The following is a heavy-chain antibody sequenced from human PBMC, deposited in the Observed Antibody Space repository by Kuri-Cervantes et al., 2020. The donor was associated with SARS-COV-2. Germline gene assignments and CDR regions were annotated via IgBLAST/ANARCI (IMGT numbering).Heavy chain of an antibody. CDR3: ALRTLPWYYYYMDV. V-gene: IGHV4-38-2*01. J-gene: IGHJ6*03. D-gene: IGHD3/OR15-3a*01. CDR2: IYHSGST. CDR1: GYSISSGYY. Sequence: GSLRLSCAVSGYSISSGYYWGWIRRPPGKGLEWIGSIYHSGSTYYNPSLKSRVTISVDTSKNQFSLKLSSVTAADTAVYYCALRTLPWYYYYMDVWGKGTTVTVSS.